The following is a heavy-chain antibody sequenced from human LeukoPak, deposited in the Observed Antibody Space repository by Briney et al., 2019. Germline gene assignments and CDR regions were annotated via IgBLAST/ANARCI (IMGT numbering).Heavy chain of an antibody. J-gene: IGHJ4*02. CDR1: GYTFTSYY. V-gene: IGHV3-30*02. D-gene: IGHD6-19*01. CDR3: AKESSGWHKGFDY. Sequence: SCKASGYTFTSYYMHWVRQAPGKGLEWVAFIRYDGSNKYYADSVKGRFTISRDNSKNTLYLQMNSLRAEDTAVYYCAKESSGWHKGFDYWGQGTLVTVSS. CDR2: IRYDGSNK.